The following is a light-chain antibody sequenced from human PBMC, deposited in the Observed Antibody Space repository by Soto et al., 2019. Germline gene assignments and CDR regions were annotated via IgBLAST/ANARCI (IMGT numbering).Light chain of an antibody. CDR3: TSFTSSSTQV. J-gene: IGLJ1*01. Sequence: QSFLTQPASVSGSPGRSITISCTGTSGDVDAFDYVSWYQQHPGKAPKLMIFEVSDRPPGVSDRFSGSKSGSTASLTISGLQAEDEADYFCTSFTSSSTQVFGTGTKVTVL. V-gene: IGLV2-14*01. CDR2: EVS. CDR1: SGDVDAFDY.